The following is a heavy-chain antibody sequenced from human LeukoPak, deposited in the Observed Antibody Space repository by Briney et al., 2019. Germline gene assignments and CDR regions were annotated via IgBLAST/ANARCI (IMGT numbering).Heavy chain of an antibody. J-gene: IGHJ4*02. CDR2: VKQDGSEK. Sequence: GGSLRLSCAASGFTFSSSWMSWVRQPPGKGLEWVANVKQDGSEKYYEDSVKGRFTISRDNAKNSLYLQMNSLRAEDTAVYYCARDIGYGGKHSVDYWGQGTLVTVSS. V-gene: IGHV3-7*01. D-gene: IGHD4-23*01. CDR3: ARDIGYGGKHSVDY. CDR1: GFTFSSSW.